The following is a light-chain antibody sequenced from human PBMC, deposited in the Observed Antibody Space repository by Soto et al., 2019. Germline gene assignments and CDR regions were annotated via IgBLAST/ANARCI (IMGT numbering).Light chain of an antibody. J-gene: IGKJ1*01. Sequence: VVLTQSPGTLSLSPGERATLSCRASQSVSSSYLAWYQQKPGHTPRLLIYGASSRATGIPDRFSGSGSGTDFTLTISSLQSEDFAVYYCQQYNNWPWTFGQGTKVDI. V-gene: IGKV3-20*01. CDR1: QSVSSSY. CDR2: GAS. CDR3: QQYNNWPWT.